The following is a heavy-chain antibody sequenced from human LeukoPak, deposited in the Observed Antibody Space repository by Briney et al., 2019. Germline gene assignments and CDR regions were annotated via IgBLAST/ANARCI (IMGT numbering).Heavy chain of an antibody. CDR1: GGSISSYY. V-gene: IGHV4-59*08. CDR3: ATSSLWFGELLGAFDI. D-gene: IGHD3-10*01. J-gene: IGHJ3*02. CDR2: IYYSGST. Sequence: PSETLSLTCTVSGGSISSYYWSWIRQPPGKGLEWIGYIYYSGSTNYNPSLKSRVTISVDTSKNQFSLKLNSVTAADTAVYYCATSSLWFGELLGAFDIWGQGTMVTVSS.